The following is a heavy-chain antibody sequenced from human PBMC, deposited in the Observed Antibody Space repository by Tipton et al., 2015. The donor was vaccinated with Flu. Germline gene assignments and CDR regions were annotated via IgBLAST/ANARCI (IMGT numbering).Heavy chain of an antibody. J-gene: IGHJ4*02. CDR3: ARADESSGYPIDY. CDR1: GGSISSGGYY. Sequence: LRLSCTVSGGSISSGGYYWSWIRQHPGKGLEWIGYIYYSGSTNYNPSLKSRVTISVDTSKNQFSLKLSSVTAADTAVYYCARADESSGYPIDYWGQGTLVTVSS. V-gene: IGHV4-61*08. CDR2: IYYSGST. D-gene: IGHD3-22*01.